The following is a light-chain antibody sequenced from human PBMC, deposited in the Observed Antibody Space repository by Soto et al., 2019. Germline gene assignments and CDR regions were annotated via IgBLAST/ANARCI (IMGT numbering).Light chain of an antibody. V-gene: IGLV2-23*01. Sequence: QSALTQPASVSGSPGQSITISCTGSSSDVGRYNIVSWYQQHPGKAPKLKIYEGSQRPSGVSDRFSGSKSGNTASLTISGLQAEDEADYYCCSYAGARDLIFGGGTKLTVL. CDR3: CSYAGARDLI. CDR1: SSDVGRYNI. J-gene: IGLJ2*01. CDR2: EGS.